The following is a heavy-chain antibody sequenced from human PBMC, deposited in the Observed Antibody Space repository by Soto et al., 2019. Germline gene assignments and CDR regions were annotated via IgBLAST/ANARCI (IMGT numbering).Heavy chain of an antibody. CDR3: TRLIPPLDY. CDR2: IRSKVNNLET. Sequence: GGSLRLSCAASGFTFSSYWMSWVRQTSGRGLEWLGRIRSKVNNLETVYAASVKGRFTISRDDSKNTAYLQMNSLKTEDTAAYYCTRLIPPLDYWGRGTLVTVSS. J-gene: IGHJ4*02. V-gene: IGHV3-73*01. CDR1: GFTFSSYW. D-gene: IGHD2-21*01.